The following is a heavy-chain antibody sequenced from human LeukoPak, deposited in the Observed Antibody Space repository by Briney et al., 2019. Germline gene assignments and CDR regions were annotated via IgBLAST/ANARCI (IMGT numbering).Heavy chain of an antibody. CDR3: ARDEHDFWSGYSDY. J-gene: IGHJ4*02. Sequence: AGGSLRLSCAASGFTVSSNYMSWVRQAPGKGLEWVSVIYSGGSTYYADSVKGRFTISRDNSKNTLYLQMNSLRAEDTAVYYCARDEHDFWSGYSDYWGQGTLVTVSS. CDR1: GFTVSSNY. V-gene: IGHV3-66*02. D-gene: IGHD3-3*01. CDR2: IYSGGST.